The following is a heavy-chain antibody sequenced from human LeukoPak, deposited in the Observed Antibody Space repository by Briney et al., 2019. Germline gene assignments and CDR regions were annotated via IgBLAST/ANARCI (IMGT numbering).Heavy chain of an antibody. CDR1: GFTFSSYA. CDR2: ISYDGSNK. V-gene: IGHV3-30-3*01. D-gene: IGHD6-6*01. CDR3: ARADKTSSSGRWYFDY. J-gene: IGHJ4*02. Sequence: PGRSLRLSCAASGFTFSSYAMHWVRQAPGKGLEWVAVISYDGSNKYYADSVKGRFTISRDNSKNTLYLQMNSLRAEDTAVYYCARADKTSSSGRWYFDYWGQGTLVTVSS.